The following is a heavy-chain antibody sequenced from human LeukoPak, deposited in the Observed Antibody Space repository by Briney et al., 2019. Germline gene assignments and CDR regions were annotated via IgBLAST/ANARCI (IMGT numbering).Heavy chain of an antibody. J-gene: IGHJ5*02. CDR2: ICYSGTT. CDR3: ARDPEKAGILTGYKGVGWFDP. CDR1: GASISSGGYC. Sequence: SQTLSLTCTVSGASISSGGYCWSWIRQHPGKGLEWIGYICYSGTTYYNPSLKSRVTISVDMSENQFSLKLSSVTAADTAVYYCARDPEKAGILTGYKGVGWFDPWGQGTLVTVSS. V-gene: IGHV4-31*03. D-gene: IGHD3-9*01.